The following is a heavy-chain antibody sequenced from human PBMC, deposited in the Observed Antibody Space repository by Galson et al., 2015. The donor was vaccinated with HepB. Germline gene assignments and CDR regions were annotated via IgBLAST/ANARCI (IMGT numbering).Heavy chain of an antibody. CDR3: ARDVDHRFDH. V-gene: IGHV1-18*01. CDR2: IGTESGNT. J-gene: IGHJ4*02. CDR1: GYTFTSKG. Sequence: SVKISCKAYGYTFTSKGISWVRQAPGQGLEWMGWIGTESGNTNYVQKLQGRVTMIRDTYTSTAYMELRSLRSDDTAVYYCARDVDHRFDHWGQGTLVTVSS.